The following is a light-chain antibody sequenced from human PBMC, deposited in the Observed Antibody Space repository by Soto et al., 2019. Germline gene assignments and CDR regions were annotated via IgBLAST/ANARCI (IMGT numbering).Light chain of an antibody. CDR1: NLGSKS. J-gene: IGLJ2*01. Sequence: SYELTQPPSVSVAPGQTASITCGGNNLGSKSVHWYQQKSGQAPVMVVYDDSDRPSGIPERFSASNSGSTATLTISRVEAGDDADYHCHVWDSDTDHVVFGGGTKVTVL. CDR2: DDS. CDR3: HVWDSDTDHVV. V-gene: IGLV3-21*02.